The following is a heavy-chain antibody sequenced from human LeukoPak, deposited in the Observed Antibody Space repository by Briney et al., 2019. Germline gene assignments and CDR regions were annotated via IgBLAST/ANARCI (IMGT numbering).Heavy chain of an antibody. CDR1: GFTFSSYA. J-gene: IGHJ4*02. CDR2: ISSNGGST. Sequence: GGSLRLSCAASGFTFSSYAMHWVSQAPGKGLEYVSAISSNGGSTYYANSVKGRFTISRDNSKNTLYLQMGSLRAEDMAVYYCARDLEVVVITTGFDYWGQGTLVTVSS. D-gene: IGHD3-22*01. V-gene: IGHV3-64*01. CDR3: ARDLEVVVITTGFDY.